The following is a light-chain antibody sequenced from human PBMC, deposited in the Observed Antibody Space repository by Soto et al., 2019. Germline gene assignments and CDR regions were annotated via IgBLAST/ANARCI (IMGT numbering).Light chain of an antibody. CDR1: QDIRNY. Sequence: AIQMTQSPSSLSASVGDRVTITCRASQDIRNYLGWYQQRPGKAPKLLIYAASSLQSGVPSRFSATGSGTDFTLTISSLQPEDFATYYCLQAYNYPRTFGQGTKVEIK. CDR3: LQAYNYPRT. J-gene: IGKJ1*01. CDR2: AAS. V-gene: IGKV1-6*01.